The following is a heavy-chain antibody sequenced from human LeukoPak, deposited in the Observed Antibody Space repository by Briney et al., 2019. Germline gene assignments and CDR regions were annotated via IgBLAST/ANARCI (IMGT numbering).Heavy chain of an antibody. D-gene: IGHD2-2*01. CDR2: INHSGST. CDR1: GGSFSGYY. V-gene: IGHV4-34*01. J-gene: IGHJ6*02. CDR3: ARIDCSSTSCYGGYYYGMDV. Sequence: SETLSLTCAVYGGSFSGYYWSWIRQPPGKGLEWIGEINHSGSTNYNPSLKSRVTISVDTSKNQFSLKLSSVTAADTAVYYCARIDCSSTSCYGGYYYGMDVWGQGTTVTVSS.